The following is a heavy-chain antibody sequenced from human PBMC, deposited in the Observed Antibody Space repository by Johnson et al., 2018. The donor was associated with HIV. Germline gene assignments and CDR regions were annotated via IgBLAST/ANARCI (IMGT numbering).Heavy chain of an antibody. D-gene: IGHD5-12*01. J-gene: IGHJ3*02. CDR3: TTGLSSGKGAFDI. CDR2: IKSKTDGGTT. CDR1: GLTFSNAW. Sequence: VQLVESGGGLVKPGGSLRLSCAASGLTFSNAWMSWVRQAPGKGLEWVGRIKSKTDGGTTDYAAPVKGRFTISRDDSKNTLYLQMNSLKTEDTAVYYCTTGLSSGKGAFDIWGQGTMVTVSS. V-gene: IGHV3-15*01.